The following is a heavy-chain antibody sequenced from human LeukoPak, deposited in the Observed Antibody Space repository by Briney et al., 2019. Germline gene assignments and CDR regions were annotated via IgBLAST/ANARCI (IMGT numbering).Heavy chain of an antibody. J-gene: IGHJ5*02. CDR1: GDSVSINSAA. CDR2: TYYRSKWYN. D-gene: IGHD2-15*01. Sequence: SPTLSLTCAISGDSVSINSAAWNWIRQSPSRGLEWLGRTYYRSKWYNDYAVSVKSRITINPDTSKNQFSLQLNSVTPEDTAVYYCARDFGQGYCGGGSCQNWFDPWGQGTLVTVSS. CDR3: ARDFGQGYCGGGSCQNWFDP. V-gene: IGHV6-1*01.